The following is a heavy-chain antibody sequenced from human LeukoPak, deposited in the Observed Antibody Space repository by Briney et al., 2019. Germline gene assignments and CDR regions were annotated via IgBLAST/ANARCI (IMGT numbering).Heavy chain of an antibody. CDR2: IYYSGST. CDR1: GGSISSYY. J-gene: IGHJ4*02. CDR3: ASSGSRRLGPFDY. D-gene: IGHD3-10*01. Sequence: SETLSLTCTVSGGSISSYYWSWIRQPPGKGLEWIGYIYYSGSTNYNPSLKSRVTISVDTSKNQFSLKLSSVTAADTAVYYCASSGSRRLGPFDYWGQGTLVTVSS. V-gene: IGHV4-59*01.